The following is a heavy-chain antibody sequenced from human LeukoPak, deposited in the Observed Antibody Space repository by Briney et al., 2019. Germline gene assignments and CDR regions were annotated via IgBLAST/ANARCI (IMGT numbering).Heavy chain of an antibody. CDR2: IKQDGSEK. Sequence: GGSLRLSCAASGFTFSNYWMSWVRQAPGKGLECVANIKQDGSEKYYVDSVKGRFTISRDKSKNTLYLQMNSLRAEDTAVYYCAKGAYYYDRSFDYWGQGTLVTVSS. V-gene: IGHV3-7*01. CDR1: GFTFSNYW. J-gene: IGHJ4*02. CDR3: AKGAYYYDRSFDY. D-gene: IGHD3-22*01.